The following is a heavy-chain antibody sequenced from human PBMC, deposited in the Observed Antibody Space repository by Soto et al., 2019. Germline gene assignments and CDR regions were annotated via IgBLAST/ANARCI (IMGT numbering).Heavy chain of an antibody. CDR3: ARHDYSNYYFYAMDI. CDR1: GYSFTSYW. Sequence: GESLKISCKGSGYSFTSYWIDWVRQMPGKGLEWMGIIYPGDSDTRYSPSFQGQVTISADKSISTAYLQWSSLKASDTAIYYCARHDYSNYYFYAMDIWAKGPRSPSP. D-gene: IGHD4-4*01. J-gene: IGHJ6*02. V-gene: IGHV5-51*01. CDR2: IYPGDSDT.